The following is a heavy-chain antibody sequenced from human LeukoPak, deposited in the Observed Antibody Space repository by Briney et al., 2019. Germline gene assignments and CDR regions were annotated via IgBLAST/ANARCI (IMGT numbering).Heavy chain of an antibody. Sequence: GGSLRLSCAASGFTVSSNYMSWVRQAPGKGLEWVSLIYSGGSTYYADSVKGRFTISRDNSKNTLYLLMNSLRAEDTAVYYCAKDQYCTSSSCQLNWFDPWGQGTLVTVSS. V-gene: IGHV3-53*01. CDR2: IYSGGST. CDR3: AKDQYCTSSSCQLNWFDP. CDR1: GFTVSSNY. J-gene: IGHJ5*02. D-gene: IGHD2-2*01.